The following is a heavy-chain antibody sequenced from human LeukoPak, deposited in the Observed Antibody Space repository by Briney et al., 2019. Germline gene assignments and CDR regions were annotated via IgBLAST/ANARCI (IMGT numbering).Heavy chain of an antibody. J-gene: IGHJ4*02. CDR2: INPNSGGT. CDR1: GDTFIGYY. D-gene: IGHD3-10*01. CDR3: ASGDRVTMLRGGNIGYFDY. V-gene: IGHV1-2*02. Sequence: ASVKGSCKASGDTFIGYYMHWGRQAPGEGLEWVGWINPNSGGTDYAQQFQGRVTMTRDKYTSTAYMELSRLRSDDTAVYYCASGDRVTMLRGGNIGYFDYWGQGTLVTVSS.